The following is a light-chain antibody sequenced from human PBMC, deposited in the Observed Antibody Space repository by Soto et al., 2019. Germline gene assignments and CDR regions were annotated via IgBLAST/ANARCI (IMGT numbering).Light chain of an antibody. J-gene: IGKJ4*01. Sequence: DIQMTQSPSSLSASVGDRVTITCRASQGISSYLAWFQQKPGKAPKFLIYGASSLQSGVPSKFSGSGSGTDFTLTINSLQPEDFATYYCQQYQSYPLTFGGGTKVETK. V-gene: IGKV1-16*02. CDR2: GAS. CDR1: QGISSY. CDR3: QQYQSYPLT.